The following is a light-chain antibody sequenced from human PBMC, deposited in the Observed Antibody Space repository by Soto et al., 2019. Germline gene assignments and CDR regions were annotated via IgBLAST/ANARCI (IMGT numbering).Light chain of an antibody. CDR3: QRRRGAFT. CDR2: DAS. CDR1: QSVSSY. Sequence: EIVLTQSPATLSLSPGERATLSCRASQSVSSYLAWYQQKPGQAPRLLIYDASNRATGIPARFSGSGSGTDFTLTISSLEPEDVAVYYCQRRRGAFTFGPGPKVDIK. J-gene: IGKJ3*01. V-gene: IGKV3-11*01.